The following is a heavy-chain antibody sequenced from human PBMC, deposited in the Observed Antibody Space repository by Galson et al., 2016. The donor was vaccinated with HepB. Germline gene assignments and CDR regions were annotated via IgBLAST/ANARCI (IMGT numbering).Heavy chain of an antibody. Sequence: SLRLSCAASGFTLNSFAMSWVRQAPEKGLEWVSAINGGSAHYADSVQGRFTISRDTSKNTLYLGMNSLRAEDTAIYYCARAFRYGTGWYGRNDCWGQGTLVTVSS. J-gene: IGHJ4*02. CDR1: GFTLNSFA. D-gene: IGHD6-19*01. V-gene: IGHV3-23*01. CDR2: INGGSA. CDR3: ARAFRYGTGWYGRNDC.